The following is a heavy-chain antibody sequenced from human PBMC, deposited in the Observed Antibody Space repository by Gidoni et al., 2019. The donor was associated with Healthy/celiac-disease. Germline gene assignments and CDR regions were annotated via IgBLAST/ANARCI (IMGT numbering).Heavy chain of an antibody. CDR2: IKPDSVGT. Sequence: QVQLVQSGAEVKKPGAAVKVSCKASGYTFTGYYMHWVRQAPGQGLEWMGWIKPDSVGTDYAQKFQGWVTMTRDTSISTAYMELSRLRSDDTAVYYCARENTISYGMDVWGQGTTVTVSS. V-gene: IGHV1-2*04. D-gene: IGHD3-3*01. CDR3: ARENTISYGMDV. CDR1: GYTFTGYY. J-gene: IGHJ6*02.